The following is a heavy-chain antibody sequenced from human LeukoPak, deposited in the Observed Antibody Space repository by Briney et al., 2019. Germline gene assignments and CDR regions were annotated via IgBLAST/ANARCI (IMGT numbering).Heavy chain of an antibody. V-gene: IGHV4-39*07. CDR3: ARAGYCSGGSCYPPIFDY. Sequence: SETLSLTCTVSGGSISSYYWSWIRQPPGKGLEWIGSIYYSGSTYYNPSLKSRVTISVDTSKNQFSLKLSSVTAADTAVYYCARAGYCSGGSCYPPIFDYWGQGTLVTVSS. J-gene: IGHJ4*02. D-gene: IGHD2-15*01. CDR2: IYYSGST. CDR1: GGSISSYY.